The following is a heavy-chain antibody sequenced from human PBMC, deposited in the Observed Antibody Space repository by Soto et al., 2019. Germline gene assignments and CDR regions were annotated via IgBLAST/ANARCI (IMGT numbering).Heavy chain of an antibody. CDR1: GYSFITYG. CDR2: ISTYNGNT. D-gene: IGHD3-22*01. J-gene: IGHJ4*02. CDR3: ARGPTDYYDKSGDYFLDY. V-gene: IGHV1-18*01. Sequence: QVQLVQSGAEVKKPGASVMVSCKGSGYSFITYGMSWVRQAPGQGLEWVGWISTYNGNTKYVESLQGRVTMTTDTTTSTAYMELRSLRSDDTAVYYCARGPTDYYDKSGDYFLDYWGQGNLVTVSP.